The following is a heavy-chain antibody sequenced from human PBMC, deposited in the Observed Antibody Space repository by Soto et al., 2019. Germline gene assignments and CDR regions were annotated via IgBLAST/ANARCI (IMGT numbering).Heavy chain of an antibody. Sequence: KPSETLSLTCAVSGGSFGGYFWSWIRQSPAKGLEWIGEINDSGNTYYNPSFKSRLTISVDTSTSQISLRLTSVTAADSAVYYCQGGDFWGQGTRVTVSS. CDR1: GGSFGGYF. V-gene: IGHV4-34*01. D-gene: IGHD3-16*01. CDR3: QGGDF. CDR2: INDSGNT. J-gene: IGHJ4*02.